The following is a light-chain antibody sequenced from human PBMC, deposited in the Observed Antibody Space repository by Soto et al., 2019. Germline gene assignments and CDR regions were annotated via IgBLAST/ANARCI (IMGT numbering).Light chain of an antibody. CDR3: VAWDGTLRAVL. V-gene: IGLV1-47*01. CDR2: RTN. CDR1: SSNIGSNY. J-gene: IGLJ2*01. Sequence: QSVLTQPPSASGTPGQRVTISCSGSSSNIGSNYVYWYQQLPGTAPKLLIYRTNQRPSGVPDRFSASKSGASASLAISGLRSEDEGDYYCVAWDGTLRAVLFDGGTKLTVL.